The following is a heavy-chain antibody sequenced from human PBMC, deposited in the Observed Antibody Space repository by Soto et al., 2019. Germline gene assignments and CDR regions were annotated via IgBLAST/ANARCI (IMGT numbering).Heavy chain of an antibody. CDR3: ARAAFQQLVPSGWFDP. J-gene: IGHJ5*02. V-gene: IGHV1-18*01. CDR2: ISAYNGNT. CDR1: GYTFTSYG. D-gene: IGHD6-13*01. Sequence: QVQLVQSGAEVKKPGASVKVSCKASGYTFTSYGISWVRQAPGQGLEWMGWISAYNGNTNYAQKLQGRVTMTTDTSTSTAYMELRSLRSDDTAVYYCARAAFQQLVPSGWFDPWGQGSLVTVSS.